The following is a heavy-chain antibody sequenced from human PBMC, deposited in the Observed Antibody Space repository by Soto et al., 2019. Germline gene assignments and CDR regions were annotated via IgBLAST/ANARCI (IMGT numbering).Heavy chain of an antibody. CDR1: GFTFSSYA. D-gene: IGHD1-20*01. CDR3: AKERKGITGTGSDY. Sequence: GGSLRLSCAASGFTFSSYAMSWVRQAPGKGLEWVSAISGSGGSTYYADSVKGRFTISRDNSKNTLYLQMNSPRAEDTAVYYCAKERKGITGTGSDYWGQGTLVTVSS. J-gene: IGHJ4*02. V-gene: IGHV3-23*01. CDR2: ISGSGGST.